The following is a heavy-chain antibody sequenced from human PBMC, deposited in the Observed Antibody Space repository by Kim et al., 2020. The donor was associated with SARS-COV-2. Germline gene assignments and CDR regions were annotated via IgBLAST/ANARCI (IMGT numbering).Heavy chain of an antibody. CDR3: ARGGGYDSSGYYWYYFDY. Sequence: KGRFTISRDKSKNTLYLQMNSLRAEDTAVYYCARGGGYDSSGYYWYYFDYWGQGTLVTVSS. V-gene: IGHV3-30*01. J-gene: IGHJ4*02. D-gene: IGHD3-22*01.